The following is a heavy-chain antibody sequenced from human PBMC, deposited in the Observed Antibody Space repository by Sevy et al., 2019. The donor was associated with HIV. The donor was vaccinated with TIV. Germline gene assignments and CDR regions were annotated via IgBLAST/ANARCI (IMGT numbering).Heavy chain of an antibody. D-gene: IGHD3-22*01. Sequence: GGSLRLSCAASGFTFDDYAMHWVRQAPGKGLEWVSGISWNSGSIGYGVFVKGRFTISRDNAKNSLYLQMNSLRAEDTALYYCAKDGYSSGWASYYYDSSGYYDCWGQGTLARVSS. CDR1: GFTFDDYA. V-gene: IGHV3-9*01. CDR2: ISWNSGSI. J-gene: IGHJ4*02. CDR3: AKDGYSSGWASYYYDSSGYYDC.